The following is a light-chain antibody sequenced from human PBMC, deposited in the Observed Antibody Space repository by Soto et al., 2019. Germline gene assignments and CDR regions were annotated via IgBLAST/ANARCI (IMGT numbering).Light chain of an antibody. V-gene: IGKV3-15*01. J-gene: IGKJ5*01. CDR3: QQYDIWPIT. CDR1: QSVSSN. CDR2: SAS. Sequence: EIVMTQSPATLSVSPGERATLSCRASQSVSSNLAWHKQKPGQAPRLLIYSASTRATGTPARFSGSGSGTEFTLSISILLSEDIAVYYCQQYDIWPITFGQGTRLEIK.